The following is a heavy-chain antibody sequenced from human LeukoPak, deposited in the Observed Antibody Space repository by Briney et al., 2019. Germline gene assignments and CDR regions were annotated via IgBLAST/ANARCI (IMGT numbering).Heavy chain of an antibody. CDR2: ISSTDSPI. J-gene: IGHJ4*02. D-gene: IGHD6-13*01. Sequence: GGSLRLSCVASGFTFSTYEMNWVRQAPGKGLEWLSYISSTDSPIYHADSVKGRFTISRDNAKNSVYLQMNNLRVEDTAVYHCVGGGPRSAGIGYDWGQGTLVTVSS. V-gene: IGHV3-48*03. CDR3: VGGGPRSAGIGYD. CDR1: GFTFSTYE.